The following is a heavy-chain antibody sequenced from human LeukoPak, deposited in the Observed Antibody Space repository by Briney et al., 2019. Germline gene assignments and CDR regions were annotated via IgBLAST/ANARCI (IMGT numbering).Heavy chain of an antibody. CDR2: ISSRGDII. Sequence: PEWSLRLSCAASGFSFSGSYMYWIRQSPGKELEWIAYISSRGDIIKYADSVKGRFTISRDNAKNSLYLKMNSLRVDDTAVYYCARAVGATPPYYMDVWGKGTTVTVSS. CDR3: ARAVGATPPYYMDV. CDR1: GFSFSGSY. V-gene: IGHV3-11*04. D-gene: IGHD1-26*01. J-gene: IGHJ6*03.